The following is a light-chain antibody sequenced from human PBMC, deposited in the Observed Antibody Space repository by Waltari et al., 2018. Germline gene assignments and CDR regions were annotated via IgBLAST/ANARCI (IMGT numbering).Light chain of an antibody. Sequence: DIQMTQSPSTLSASVGDRVTITSRASQSISSWLAWYQQKPGKALKLLIYDASSLESGVPSRFSGSGSGTEFTLTISSLQPDDFATYYCQQYNSYSMYTFGQGTKLEIK. CDR2: DAS. V-gene: IGKV1-5*01. J-gene: IGKJ2*01. CDR1: QSISSW. CDR3: QQYNSYSMYT.